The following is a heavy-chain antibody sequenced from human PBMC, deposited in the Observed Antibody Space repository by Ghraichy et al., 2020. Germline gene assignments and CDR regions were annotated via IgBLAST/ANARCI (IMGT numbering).Heavy chain of an antibody. CDR3: ARHSGSYYNGNWYFDL. D-gene: IGHD1-26*01. J-gene: IGHJ2*01. V-gene: IGHV4-39*01. Sequence: ESLNISCTVSGGSISSSSYFWGWIRQPPGKGLEWIGSFYYSGSTYYNPSLKSRVTISVDTSKNQFSLKLSSVTAADTAVYYCARHSGSYYNGNWYFDLWGRGTLVTVSS. CDR1: GGSISSSSYF. CDR2: FYYSGST.